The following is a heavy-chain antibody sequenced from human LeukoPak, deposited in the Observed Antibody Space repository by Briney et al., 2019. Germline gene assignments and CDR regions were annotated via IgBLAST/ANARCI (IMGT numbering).Heavy chain of an antibody. D-gene: IGHD3-3*01. CDR1: GYTLTSYA. J-gene: IGHJ5*02. V-gene: IGHV1-3*01. CDR2: INAGNGNT. CDR3: ARDHNGDFWSGYLWFDP. Sequence: ASVKVSCKASGYTLTSYAMNWVRQAPGQRLEWMGWINAGNGNTKYSQKFQGRVTITRDTSASTAYMELSSLRSEDTAVYYCARDHNGDFWSGYLWFDPWGQGTLVTVSS.